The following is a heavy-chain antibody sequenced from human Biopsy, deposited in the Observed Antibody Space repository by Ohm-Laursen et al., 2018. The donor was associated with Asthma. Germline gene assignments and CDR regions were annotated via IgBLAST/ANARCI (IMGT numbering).Heavy chain of an antibody. J-gene: IGHJ4*02. CDR2: IHHSGTS. CDR1: GDSITSGVCC. V-gene: IGHV4-31*03. CDR3: ARIPRRSGSYFVDY. D-gene: IGHD3-22*01. Sequence: SETLSLTCPVSGDSITSGVCCWNWIRQHPGKGLEWIGYIHHSGTSYFNPSLKSRVSFSRDTSKNQFSLRLSSVTAADTAMYYCARIPRRSGSYFVDYWGQGTLVTVSS.